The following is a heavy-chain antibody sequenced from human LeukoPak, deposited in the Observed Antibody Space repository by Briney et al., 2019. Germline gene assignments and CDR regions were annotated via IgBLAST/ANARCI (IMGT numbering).Heavy chain of an antibody. CDR1: GGSISRFY. Sequence: SETVSLTCTVSGGSISRFYWSWIRKPPGKGLEWIGHIYYSGSTSYNPSLKSRVTISVDTSKNQFSLKLSSVTAADTAVYYCARKNYYDSSLDYWGQGTLVTVSS. D-gene: IGHD3-22*01. J-gene: IGHJ4*02. CDR3: ARKNYYDSSLDY. V-gene: IGHV4-59*01. CDR2: IYYSGST.